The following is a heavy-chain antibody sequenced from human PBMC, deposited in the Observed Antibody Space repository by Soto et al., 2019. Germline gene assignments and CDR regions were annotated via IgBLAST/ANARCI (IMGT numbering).Heavy chain of an antibody. CDR3: ARRAETNGWNGFGADKYYFDF. J-gene: IGHJ4*02. V-gene: IGHV1-8*01. D-gene: IGHD1-1*01. CDR1: GYTFTSYD. Sequence: ASVKVSCKASGYTFTSYDTYWVRHATGQGLEWMGWMNPSTGNSGYAQKFQGRVTMTSDTSISTAHMELSSLRSEDTAVYYCARRAETNGWNGFGADKYYFDFWGQGTLVTVSS. CDR2: MNPSTGNS.